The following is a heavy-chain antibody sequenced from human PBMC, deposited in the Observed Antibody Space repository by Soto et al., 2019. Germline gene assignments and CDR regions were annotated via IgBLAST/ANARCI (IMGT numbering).Heavy chain of an antibody. CDR1: GYTFTTYA. CDR3: ARAGGFAAYYGLDV. CDR2: INAGNGDT. J-gene: IGHJ6*02. Sequence: QVQLVQSGAEVRKPGASVKVSCKASGYTFTTYAIHWVRQAPGQSLEWMGWINAGNGDTRDSQKFQGRFTITRDTSASTTYLELSTLRSEDTATYFCARAGGFAAYYGLDVWGQGTTVTVSS. D-gene: IGHD3-10*01. V-gene: IGHV1-3*01.